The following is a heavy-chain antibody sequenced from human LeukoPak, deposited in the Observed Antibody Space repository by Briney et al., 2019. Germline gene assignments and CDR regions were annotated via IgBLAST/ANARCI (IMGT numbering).Heavy chain of an antibody. Sequence: ASETLSLTCAVYGGSFSGYYWSWIRQPPGKGLEWIGEINHSGSTNYNPSLKSRVTISVDTSKNQFSLKLSSVTAADTAVYYCARKRGQNLHFDYWGQGTLVTVSS. J-gene: IGHJ4*02. V-gene: IGHV4-34*01. CDR1: GGSFSGYY. CDR3: ARKRGQNLHFDY. CDR2: INHSGST.